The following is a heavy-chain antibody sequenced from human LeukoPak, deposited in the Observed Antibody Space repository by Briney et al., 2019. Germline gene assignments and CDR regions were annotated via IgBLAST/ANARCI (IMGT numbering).Heavy chain of an antibody. CDR1: GFSFSDSW. Sequence: PGGSLRLSCAASGFSFSDSWMSWVRQAPGKGLEWVSSISSRDTTTNYADSVKGRFTISRDNSKNTLYLQMNSLRAEDTAVYYCAKDLQDTIWGQGTLVTVSS. CDR3: AKDLQDTI. CDR2: ISSRDTTT. J-gene: IGHJ4*02. V-gene: IGHV3-23*01. D-gene: IGHD5-18*01.